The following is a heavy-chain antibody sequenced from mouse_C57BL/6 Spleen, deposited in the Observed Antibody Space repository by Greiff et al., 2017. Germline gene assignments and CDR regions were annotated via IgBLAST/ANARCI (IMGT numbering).Heavy chain of an antibody. CDR2: IDPANGNT. CDR1: GFNIKNTY. CDR3: ARRYYGSSLYWYFDV. J-gene: IGHJ1*03. Sequence: VQLKESVAELVRPGASVKLSCTASGFNIKNTYMHWVKQRPEQGLEWIGRIDPANGNTKYAPKFQGKATITADTSSNTAYLQLSSLTSEDTAIYYCARRYYGSSLYWYFDVWGTGTTVTVSS. D-gene: IGHD1-1*01. V-gene: IGHV14-3*01.